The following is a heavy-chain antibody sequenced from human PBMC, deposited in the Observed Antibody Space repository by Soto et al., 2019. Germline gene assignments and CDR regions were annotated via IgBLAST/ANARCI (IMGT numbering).Heavy chain of an antibody. CDR3: ARGSGTYYDFWSGYPHDRPSKNYYYYGMDV. Sequence: PSETLSLTCTVSGGSISSGGYYWSWIRQHPGKGLEWIGYIYYSGSTYYNPSLKSRVTISVDTSKNQFSLKLSSVTAADTAVYYCARGSGTYYDFWSGYPHDRPSKNYYYYGMDVWRQGTMVTVSS. CDR1: GGSISSGGYY. CDR2: IYYSGST. D-gene: IGHD3-3*01. V-gene: IGHV4-31*03. J-gene: IGHJ6*02.